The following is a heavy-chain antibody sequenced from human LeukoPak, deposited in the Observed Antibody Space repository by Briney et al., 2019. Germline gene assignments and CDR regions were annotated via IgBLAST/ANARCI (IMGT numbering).Heavy chain of an antibody. CDR3: ARVRCSSTSCYSWFDP. J-gene: IGHJ5*02. CDR1: GYTFTGYY. V-gene: IGHV1-2*02. D-gene: IGHD2-2*01. CDR2: INPNSGGT. Sequence: ASVKVSCKASGYTFTGYYMHWVRQAPGQGLEWMGWINPNSGGTNYAQKFQGRVTMTRDTSIGTAYMELSRLRSDDTAVYYCARVRCSSTSCYSWFDPWGQGTLVTVSS.